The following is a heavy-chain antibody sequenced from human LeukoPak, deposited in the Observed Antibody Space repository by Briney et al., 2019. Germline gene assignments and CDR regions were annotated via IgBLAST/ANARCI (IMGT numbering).Heavy chain of an antibody. J-gene: IGHJ4*02. CDR3: ARDVGTYYYDSSGYYDY. CDR2: ISYDGSNK. V-gene: IGHV3-30-3*01. D-gene: IGHD3-22*01. CDR1: GFTFSSYA. Sequence: PGGSLRLSCAASGFTFSSYAMHWVRQAPGKGLEWVAVISYDGSNKYYADSVKGRFTISRDNSKNTLYLQMNSLRAEDTAVYYCARDVGTYYYDSSGYYDYWGQGTLVTVSS.